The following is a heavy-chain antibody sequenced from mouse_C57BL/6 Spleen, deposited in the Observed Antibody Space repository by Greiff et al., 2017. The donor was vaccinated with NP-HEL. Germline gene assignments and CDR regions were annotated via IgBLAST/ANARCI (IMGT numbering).Heavy chain of an antibody. CDR2: ISSGSSTI. Sequence: EVQGVESGGGLVKPGGSLKLSCAASGFTFSDYGMHWVRQAPEKGLEWVAYISSGSSTIYYADTVKGRFTISRDNAKNTLFLQMTSLRSEDTAMYYCARPGYDWFAYWGQGTLVTVSA. CDR3: ARPGYDWFAY. V-gene: IGHV5-17*01. D-gene: IGHD2-2*01. CDR1: GFTFSDYG. J-gene: IGHJ3*01.